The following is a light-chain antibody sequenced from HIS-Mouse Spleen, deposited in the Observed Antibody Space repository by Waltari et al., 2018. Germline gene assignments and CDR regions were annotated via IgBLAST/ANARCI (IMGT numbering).Light chain of an antibody. J-gene: IGLJ2*01. CDR2: DVS. Sequence: HSALTQPASASGSPGQSLTISCTGTSSYVGGYNCLSCYQQHPGKAPKLMIYDVSNRPSGVSNRFSGSKSGNTASPTISGLQAEDEADYYCSSYTSSSFNVVFGGGTKLTVL. CDR1: SSYVGGYNC. CDR3: SSYTSSSFNVV. V-gene: IGLV2-14*03.